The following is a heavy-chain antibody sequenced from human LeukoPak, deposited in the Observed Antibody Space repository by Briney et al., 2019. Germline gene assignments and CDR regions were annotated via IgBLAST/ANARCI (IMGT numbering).Heavy chain of an antibody. CDR3: ARGYRITGTTYYYYYGMDV. J-gene: IGHJ6*02. Sequence: RGSLRLSCAASGFTFSTYWMHWVRQAPGKGLVWVSHINGDGSSTSYADSVKGRFTISRDNAKNSLYLQMNSLRAEDTAVYYCARGYRITGTTYYYYYGMDVWGQGTTVTVSS. CDR1: GFTFSTYW. D-gene: IGHD1-20*01. V-gene: IGHV3-74*01. CDR2: INGDGSST.